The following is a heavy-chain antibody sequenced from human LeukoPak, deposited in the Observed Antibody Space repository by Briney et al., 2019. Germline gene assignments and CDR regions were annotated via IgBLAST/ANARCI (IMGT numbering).Heavy chain of an antibody. D-gene: IGHD5-24*01. Sequence: GASVKVSCKASGYTFTGYYMHWVRQAPGQGLEGMGWINPNSGGTNSAQKFQGRVTMTRDTSISTAYMELSRLRSDDTAVYYCARGVLKMVATSPFDYWGQGTLVTVSS. J-gene: IGHJ4*02. CDR2: INPNSGGT. CDR3: ARGVLKMVATSPFDY. CDR1: GYTFTGYY. V-gene: IGHV1-2*02.